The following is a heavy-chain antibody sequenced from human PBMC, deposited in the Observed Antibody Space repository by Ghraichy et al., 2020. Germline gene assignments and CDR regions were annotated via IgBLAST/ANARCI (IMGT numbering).Heavy chain of an antibody. J-gene: IGHJ6*02. CDR1: GFTFSDYY. CDR3: VRDFGPGTAAAGYYYYGMDV. Sequence: GGSLRLSCAASGFTFSDYYMSWIRQAPGKGLEWVSYISSSGSTIYYADSVKGRFTISRDNAKNSLYLQMNSLRAEDTAVYYCVRDFGPGTAAAGYYYYGMDVWGQGTTVTVSS. CDR2: ISSSGSTI. V-gene: IGHV3-11*01. D-gene: IGHD6-13*01.